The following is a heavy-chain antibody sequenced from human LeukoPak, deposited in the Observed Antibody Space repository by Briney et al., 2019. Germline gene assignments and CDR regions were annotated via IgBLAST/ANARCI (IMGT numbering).Heavy chain of an antibody. J-gene: IGHJ4*02. CDR3: AREWGRVIDY. V-gene: IGHV4-34*01. D-gene: IGHD3-16*01. CDR1: GGSSSGYY. Sequence: SETLSLTCAVYGGSSSGYYWSWIRQPPGKGLEWIGEINHSGSTNYNPSLKSRVTISVDTSKNQFSLKLSSVTAADTAVYYCAREWGRVIDYWGQGTLVTVSS. CDR2: INHSGST.